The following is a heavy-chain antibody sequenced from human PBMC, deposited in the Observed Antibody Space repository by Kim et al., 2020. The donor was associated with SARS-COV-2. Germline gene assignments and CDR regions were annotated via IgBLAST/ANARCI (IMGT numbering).Heavy chain of an antibody. V-gene: IGHV3-23*01. J-gene: IGHJ3*01. CDR2: ISSRGLNT. CDR1: GFTFSSYA. CDR3: TRDRFRGRTEAFDF. Sequence: GGSLRLSCAASGFTFSSYAVSWVRQAPGKGLEWVSSISSRGLNTYYADSVEGRFTTSRDNSQDTLHLQMTSLRADDTAIYYCTRDRFRGRTEAFDFWGQG. D-gene: IGHD3-10*01.